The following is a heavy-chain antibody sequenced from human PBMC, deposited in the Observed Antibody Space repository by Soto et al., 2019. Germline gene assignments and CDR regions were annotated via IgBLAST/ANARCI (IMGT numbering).Heavy chain of an antibody. D-gene: IGHD3-3*01. Sequence: GGSLRLSCAASGFTFSSYWMSWVRQAPGKGLEWVTNIKQDGSEKYYVDSVKGRFTISRDNAKNSLYLQMNSLRAEDTVVFYCARELRFLEWLSPYYYYGMDVWGQGT. CDR3: ARELRFLEWLSPYYYYGMDV. CDR2: IKQDGSEK. J-gene: IGHJ6*02. V-gene: IGHV3-7*01. CDR1: GFTFSSYW.